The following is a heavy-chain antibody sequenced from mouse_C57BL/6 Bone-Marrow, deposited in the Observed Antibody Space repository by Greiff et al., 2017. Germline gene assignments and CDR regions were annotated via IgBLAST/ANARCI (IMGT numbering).Heavy chain of an antibody. CDR1: GFNIKNTY. V-gene: IGHV14-3*01. J-gene: IGHJ3*01. D-gene: IGHD1-1*01. Sequence: EVQLQQSVAELVRPGASVKLSCTASGFNIKNTYMHWVKQRPEQGLEWIGRSDPANGNTKYAPKFQGKATITADTSSNTAYLQLSSLTSEDTAIYYCANPPDYDGSSQFAYWGQGTLVTVSA. CDR2: SDPANGNT. CDR3: ANPPDYDGSSQFAY.